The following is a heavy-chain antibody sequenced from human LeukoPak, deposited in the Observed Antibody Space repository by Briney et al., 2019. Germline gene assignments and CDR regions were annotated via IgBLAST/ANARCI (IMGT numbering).Heavy chain of an antibody. CDR2: IWYDGSNK. CDR1: GFTFSSYG. Sequence: PGGSLRLSCAASGFTFSSYGMHWVRQAPGKGLEWVAVIWYDGSNKYHADSVKGRFTISRDNSKNTLYLQMNSLRAEDTAVYYCARDPDGDYYFDYWGQGTLVTVSS. D-gene: IGHD4-17*01. J-gene: IGHJ4*02. V-gene: IGHV3-33*01. CDR3: ARDPDGDYYFDY.